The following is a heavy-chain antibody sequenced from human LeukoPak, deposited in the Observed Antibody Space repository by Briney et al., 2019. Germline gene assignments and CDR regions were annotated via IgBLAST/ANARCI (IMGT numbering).Heavy chain of an antibody. CDR3: ARGLRITIFGVAPYGMDV. CDR2: INHSGST. D-gene: IGHD3-3*01. CDR1: GGSFSGYY. V-gene: IGHV4-34*01. J-gene: IGHJ6*02. Sequence: SETLSLTCAVYGGSFSGYYWSWIRQPPGKGLEWIGEINHSGSTNYNPSLKSRVTISVDTSKNQFSLKLNSVTAADTVVYYCARGLRITIFGVAPYGMDVWGQGTTVTVSS.